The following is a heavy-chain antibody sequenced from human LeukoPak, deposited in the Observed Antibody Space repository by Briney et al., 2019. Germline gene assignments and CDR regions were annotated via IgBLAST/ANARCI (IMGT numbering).Heavy chain of an antibody. V-gene: IGHV4-59*08. CDR3: ARLANYYDSSGYYDRGGVFDY. J-gene: IGHJ4*02. Sequence: SETLSLTCTVSGGSISSYYWSWIRQPPGKGLEWIGYIYYSGSTNYNPSLKSRVTISVDTSKNQFSLKLSSVTAADTAVYYCARLANYYDSSGYYDRGGVFDYWGQGTLVTVSS. CDR1: GGSISSYY. CDR2: IYYSGST. D-gene: IGHD3-22*01.